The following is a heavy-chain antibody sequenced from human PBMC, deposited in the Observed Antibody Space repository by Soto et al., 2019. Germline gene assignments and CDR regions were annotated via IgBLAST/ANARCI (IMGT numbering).Heavy chain of an antibody. CDR1: GGSISSGGYY. D-gene: IGHD3-22*01. CDR2: IYYSGST. V-gene: IGHV4-31*03. J-gene: IGHJ5*02. CDR3: ARYYYDSSGYLVWWFDP. Sequence: QVQLQESGPGLVKPSQTLSLTCTVSGGSISSGGYYWSWIRQHPGKGLEWIGYIYYSGSTYYNPSLKSRVIISVDTSKNQFSLKLSSVTAADTAVYYCARYYYDSSGYLVWWFDPWGQGTLVTVSS.